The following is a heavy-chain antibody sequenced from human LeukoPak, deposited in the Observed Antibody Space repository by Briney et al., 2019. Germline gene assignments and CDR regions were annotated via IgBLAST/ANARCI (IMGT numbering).Heavy chain of an antibody. Sequence: PGGSLRLSCAASGSTFSSYWMHWVRQAPGKGLVWVSRINSDGSSTSYADSVKGRFTISRDNAKNTLYLQMNSLRAEDTAVYYCARGVVAATPYYYYYGMDVWGQGTTVTVSS. V-gene: IGHV3-74*01. D-gene: IGHD2-15*01. J-gene: IGHJ6*02. CDR3: ARGVVAATPYYYYYGMDV. CDR1: GSTFSSYW. CDR2: INSDGSST.